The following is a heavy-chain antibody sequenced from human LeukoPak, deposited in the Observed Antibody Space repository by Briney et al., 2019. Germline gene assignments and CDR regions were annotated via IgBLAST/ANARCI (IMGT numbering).Heavy chain of an antibody. D-gene: IGHD5-18*01. CDR2: INPSGGST. J-gene: IGHJ4*02. Sequence: GASVKVSCKASGYTFTSNYIHWVRQAPGQGLEWMGIINPSGGSTSYAQKFQGRVTMTRDTSTSTVYMELSSLRSEDTAVYYCARLHTAMDTFDYWGQGTLVTVSS. V-gene: IGHV1-46*01. CDR1: GYTFTSNY. CDR3: ARLHTAMDTFDY.